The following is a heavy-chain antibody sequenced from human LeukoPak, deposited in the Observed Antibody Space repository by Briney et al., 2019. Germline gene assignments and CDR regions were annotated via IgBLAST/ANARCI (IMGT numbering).Heavy chain of an antibody. CDR1: GGSISSSRYY. D-gene: IGHD3-10*01. V-gene: IGHV4-39*01. J-gene: IGHJ6*03. CDR3: ARLSFGPYYYYYMDV. Sequence: SYSLSLSSTVSGGSISSSRYYWGWLRQPPGKGLEWTGSIYYSGSTYYNPSLKSRVTISVDTSKNQFSLKLSSVTAADTAVYYCARLSFGPYYYYYMDVWGKGTTVTVSS. CDR2: IYYSGST.